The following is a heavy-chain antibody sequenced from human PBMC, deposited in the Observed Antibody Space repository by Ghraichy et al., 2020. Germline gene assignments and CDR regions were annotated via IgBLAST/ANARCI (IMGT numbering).Heavy chain of an antibody. D-gene: IGHD2-21*01. Sequence: LSLTCAASGFTFGNYAMTWVRQAPGKGLEWISGSGGSGGSTYYADSVKGRLTISRDNAKNTLYRQMNSLRAEDTAVYYCAKAWGYCGDVPCHPYQWFDPWGQGPLVTVSS. J-gene: IGHJ5*02. CDR1: GFTFGNYA. V-gene: IGHV3-23*01. CDR3: AKAWGYCGDVPCHPYQWFDP. CDR2: SGGSGGST.